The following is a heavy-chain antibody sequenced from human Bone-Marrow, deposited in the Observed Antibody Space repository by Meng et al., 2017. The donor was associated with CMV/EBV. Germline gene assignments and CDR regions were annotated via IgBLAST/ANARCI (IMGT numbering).Heavy chain of an antibody. J-gene: IGHJ2*01. D-gene: IGHD2-8*01. CDR3: AKDLNGYFDL. V-gene: IGHV3-23*03. CDR2: IYSGGSST. Sequence: GESLKISCAASGFTFSSYAMSWVRQAPGKGLEWVAVIYSGGSSTYYADSVKGRFTISRDNSKNTLYLQMNSLRAEDTAVYCCAKDLNGYFDLWGRGTLVTVSS. CDR1: GFTFSSYA.